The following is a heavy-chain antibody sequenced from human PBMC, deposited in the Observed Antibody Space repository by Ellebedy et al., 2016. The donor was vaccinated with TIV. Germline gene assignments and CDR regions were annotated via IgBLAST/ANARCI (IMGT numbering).Heavy chain of an antibody. CDR2: IWYDGSYK. V-gene: IGHV3-33*03. CDR3: AIYYDRD. Sequence: PGGSLRLSCAASGFSVSSNYMSWVRQAPGKGLEWVAVIWYDGSYKYYADSVKGRFTISRDISKNTLYLQMNSLRVEDTAVYYCAIYYDRDWGQGTLVTVSS. D-gene: IGHD3-22*01. CDR1: GFSVSSNY. J-gene: IGHJ1*01.